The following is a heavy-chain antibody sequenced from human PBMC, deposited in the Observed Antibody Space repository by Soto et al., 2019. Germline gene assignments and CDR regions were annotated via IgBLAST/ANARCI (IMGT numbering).Heavy chain of an antibody. CDR2: VSHDGSLY. Sequence: QVQLVESGGGVVQPGRSLRLSCAASGFTFSSCAMHWVRQVPGKGLEWLAVVSHDGSLYPYADSVKGRFSISRDNSRKTLYLQMNSLRPEDTAVYYCVKDRSDTWSFDYWGQGTLVTFSS. V-gene: IGHV3-30*18. CDR3: VKDRSDTWSFDY. D-gene: IGHD2-8*02. CDR1: GFTFSSCA. J-gene: IGHJ4*02.